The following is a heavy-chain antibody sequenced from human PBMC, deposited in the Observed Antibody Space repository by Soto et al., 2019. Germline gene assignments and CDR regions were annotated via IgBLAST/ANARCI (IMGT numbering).Heavy chain of an antibody. J-gene: IGHJ4*02. CDR1: GFTFDDYA. D-gene: IGHD3-22*01. CDR3: AKDTGSSGRYPLYFDY. Sequence: EVQLVESGGGLVQPGRSLRLSCAASGFTFDDYAMHWVRQAPGKGLEWVSGISWNSGSIGYADSVKGRFTISRDNAKNSLYLKMNSLRAEDTALYYCAKDTGSSGRYPLYFDYWGQGTLVTVSS. V-gene: IGHV3-9*01. CDR2: ISWNSGSI.